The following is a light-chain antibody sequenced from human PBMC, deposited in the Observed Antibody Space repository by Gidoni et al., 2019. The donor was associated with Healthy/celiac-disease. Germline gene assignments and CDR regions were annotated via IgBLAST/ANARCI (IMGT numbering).Light chain of an antibody. CDR3: SSYAGSNNYVV. J-gene: IGLJ2*01. Sequence: QSALTQPPSASGSPGQSVTISCTGTSSDVGCYNYVSWYQQLPGKAPKLMIYEVSKRPSGVPDRFSGSKSGNTASLTVSGLQAEDEADYYCSSYAGSNNYVVFGGGTKLTVL. V-gene: IGLV2-8*01. CDR1: SSDVGCYNY. CDR2: EVS.